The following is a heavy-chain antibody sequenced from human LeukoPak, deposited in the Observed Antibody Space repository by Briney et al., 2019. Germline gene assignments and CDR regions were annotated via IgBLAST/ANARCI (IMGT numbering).Heavy chain of an antibody. V-gene: IGHV3-30*18. J-gene: IGHJ4*02. CDR3: AKDERDLSSSDY. Sequence: GGSLRLSCAASGSTFSTHGMHWVRQAPGKGLEWVAVISYDERNKYYADSVKGRLTISRDNSKNTLYLQMNSLRAEDTAVYYCAKDERDLSSSDYWGQGTLVTVSS. D-gene: IGHD6-13*01. CDR2: ISYDERNK. CDR1: GSTFSTHG.